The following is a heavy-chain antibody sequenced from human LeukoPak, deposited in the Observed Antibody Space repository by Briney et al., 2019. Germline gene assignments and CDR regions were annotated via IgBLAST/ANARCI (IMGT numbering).Heavy chain of an antibody. Sequence: GSLRLSCVASGFTFSNYWMSWVRQAPGKGLEWVANINQAGSEEYYVDSVEGRFTISRDNAKNSLYLQLNSLRAEDTAVYYCAIASGGRGGLDSWGQGTLVTVSS. V-gene: IGHV3-7*03. J-gene: IGHJ4*02. CDR1: GFTFSNYW. CDR2: INQAGSEE. D-gene: IGHD2-21*01. CDR3: AIASGGRGGLDS.